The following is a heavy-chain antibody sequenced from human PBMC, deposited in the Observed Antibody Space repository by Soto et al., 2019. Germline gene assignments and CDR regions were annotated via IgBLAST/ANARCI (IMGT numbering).Heavy chain of an antibody. D-gene: IGHD1-7*01. Sequence: GGSLRLSCAASEFTFRSYWMHWVRQSPGKGLVWVSRISGDGSSTNYADSVKGRFTISRDNAKNTVYLQIDSLRAEDTAVYYCARSLPGTYGAFDLWGQGTVVTVSS. CDR3: ARSLPGTYGAFDL. V-gene: IGHV3-74*01. CDR2: ISGDGSST. J-gene: IGHJ3*01. CDR1: EFTFRSYW.